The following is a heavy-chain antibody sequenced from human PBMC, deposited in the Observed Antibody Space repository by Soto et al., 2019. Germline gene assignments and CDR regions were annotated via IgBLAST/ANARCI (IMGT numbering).Heavy chain of an antibody. V-gene: IGHV4-61*01. Sequence: LSLTCTVSGGSVSSATYYWNWIRQPPGKGLEWIGSVYYSGTPNYNSSLKSRVTISMDTSYNRLSLKLRSVTAADTAVYYCAREVYLRAGPWGMDVWGQGTTVTVSS. CDR3: AREVYLRAGPWGMDV. CDR1: GGSVSSATYY. D-gene: IGHD2-8*01. CDR2: VYYSGTP. J-gene: IGHJ6*02.